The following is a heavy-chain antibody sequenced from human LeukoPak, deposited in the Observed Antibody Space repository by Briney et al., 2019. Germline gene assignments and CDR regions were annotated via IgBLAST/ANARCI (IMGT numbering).Heavy chain of an antibody. CDR2: IKEDGSVI. J-gene: IGHJ4*02. CDR1: GFTFSNYW. Sequence: GGSLRLSCFGSGFTFSNYWMTWLRQAPGEGLEWVANIKEDGSVIYYADSVRGRFTISRDNAKSSLYLQMNSLRVEDTAVYYCATGRWYGEFAGSGFDDWGQGILVTVSS. D-gene: IGHD3-10*01. CDR3: ATGRWYGEFAGSGFDD. V-gene: IGHV3-7*01.